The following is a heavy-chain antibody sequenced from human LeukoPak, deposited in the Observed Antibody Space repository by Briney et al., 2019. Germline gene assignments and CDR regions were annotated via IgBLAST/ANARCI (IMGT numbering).Heavy chain of an antibody. CDR2: IHYSGRT. J-gene: IGHJ3*02. D-gene: IGHD1-26*01. CDR3: ARYIVSYPHDAFDI. CDR1: GGSISSDY. V-gene: IGHV4-59*01. Sequence: SETLSLTCTVSGGSISSDYWSWIRQTPGRGLEWNGYIHYSGRTSYHTLLKSRVTISVDTSKNQFSLKLSSVTAADTAFYYCARYIVSYPHDAFDIWGQGTMVTVSS.